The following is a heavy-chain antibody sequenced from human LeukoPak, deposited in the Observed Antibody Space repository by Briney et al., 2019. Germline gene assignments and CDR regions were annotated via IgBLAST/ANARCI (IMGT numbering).Heavy chain of an antibody. CDR1: GFSFKNVW. J-gene: IGHJ4*02. D-gene: IGHD3-9*01. CDR2: IKSKTHGGTT. Sequence: GGSLRLSCAASGFSFKNVWMSWVRQAPGKGLEWVGRIKSKTHGGTTDYAAAVKGRFTISRDDSKSTLYLQMNSLKTEDTALYYCTTWNYDILTGYSIWGQGALVTVSS. V-gene: IGHV3-15*01. CDR3: TTWNYDILTGYSI.